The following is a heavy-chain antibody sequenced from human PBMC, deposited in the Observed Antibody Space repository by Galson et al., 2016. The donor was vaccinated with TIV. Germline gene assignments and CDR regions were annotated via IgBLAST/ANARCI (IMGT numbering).Heavy chain of an antibody. V-gene: IGHV4-59*09. J-gene: IGHJ3*01. CDR2: IYYSGST. CDR3: TRGIAARPAIAVDAFDV. Sequence: IGYIYYSGSTNYNPSLKSRVTISVDTSKNQFSLRLYSVTAADTAIYYCTRGIAARPAIAVDAFDVWGPGTMVAVSS. D-gene: IGHD6-6*01.